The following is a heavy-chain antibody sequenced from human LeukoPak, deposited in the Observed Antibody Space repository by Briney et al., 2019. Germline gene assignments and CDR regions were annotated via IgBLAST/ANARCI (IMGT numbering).Heavy chain of an antibody. CDR3: AKATGYSYGHFDY. V-gene: IGHV3-21*04. CDR1: GFTFSSYS. CDR2: ISSSSSYI. D-gene: IGHD5-18*01. Sequence: GGSLRLSCAASGFTFSSYSMNWVRQAPGKGLEWVSSISSSSSYIYYADSVKGRFTISRDNAKNSLYLQMNSLRAEDTALCYCAKATGYSYGHFDYWGQGTLVTVSS. J-gene: IGHJ4*02.